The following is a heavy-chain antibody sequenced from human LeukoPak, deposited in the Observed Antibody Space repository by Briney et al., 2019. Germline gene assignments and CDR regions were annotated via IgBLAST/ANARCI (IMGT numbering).Heavy chain of an antibody. CDR2: IGMTSEYI. D-gene: IGHD4-17*01. V-gene: IGHV3-23*01. CDR1: GFTITTYA. Sequence: GGALRLSCAASGFTITTYAMSWVRQSPGKGLEWGSGIGMTSEYIHYEVSVKGRFTISRDNSKNTVYLEMCSLRAEDAAVYYCAKDSNGDYVGAFDTWGQGTMVIVSS. CDR3: AKDSNGDYVGAFDT. J-gene: IGHJ3*02.